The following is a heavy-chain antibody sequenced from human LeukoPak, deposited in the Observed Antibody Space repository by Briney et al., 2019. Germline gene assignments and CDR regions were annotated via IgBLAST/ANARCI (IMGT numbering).Heavy chain of an antibody. Sequence: PSETLSLTCTVSGGSISSYYWSWIRQPAGKGLEWIGRMYTSGSTHYNPSLKSRVTISVDKSKNQFSLKLSSVTAADTAMYYCARVDYGDYHYHMDVWGKGTTVTVSS. V-gene: IGHV4-4*07. CDR1: GGSISSYY. CDR3: ARVDYGDYHYHMDV. CDR2: MYTSGST. D-gene: IGHD4-17*01. J-gene: IGHJ6*03.